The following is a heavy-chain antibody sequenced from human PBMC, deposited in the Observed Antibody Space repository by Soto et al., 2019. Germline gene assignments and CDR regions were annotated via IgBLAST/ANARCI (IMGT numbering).Heavy chain of an antibody. D-gene: IGHD2-2*02. CDR1: GFTFSSYG. CDR2: ISYDGSNK. V-gene: IGHV3-30*18. CDR3: AKIYNYYYSGMDV. Sequence: PGGSLRLSCAASGFTFSSYGMHWVRQAPGKGLEWVAVISYDGSNKYYADSVKGRFTISRDNSKNTLYLQMNSLRAEDTAVYYCAKIYNYYYSGMDVWGQGTTVTVSS. J-gene: IGHJ6*02.